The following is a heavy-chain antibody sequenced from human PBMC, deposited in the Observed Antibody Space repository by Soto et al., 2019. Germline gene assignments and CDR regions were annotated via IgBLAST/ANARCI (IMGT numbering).Heavy chain of an antibody. CDR1: GFTFSSYG. Sequence: LRLSCAASGFTFSSYGMHWVRQAPGKGLEWVAVIWYDGSNKYYADSVKGRFTISRDNSKNTLYLQMNSLRAEDTAVYYCARDRVGDYYYGMDVWGQGTTVTVSS. CDR2: IWYDGSNK. J-gene: IGHJ6*02. D-gene: IGHD3-10*01. CDR3: ARDRVGDYYYGMDV. V-gene: IGHV3-33*01.